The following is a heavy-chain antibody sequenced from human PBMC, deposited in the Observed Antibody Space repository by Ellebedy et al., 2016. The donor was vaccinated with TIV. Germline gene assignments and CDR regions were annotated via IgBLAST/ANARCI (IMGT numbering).Heavy chain of an antibody. CDR1: GYSFTNYW. J-gene: IGHJ4*02. CDR3: ARRPTYGPLEFFDY. Sequence: GESLKISCKGSGYSFTNYWIGWVRQMPGKGLEWMAIIYPGDSNTLYSPSFQGQVTISADKSIGTAYLQWSSLEASDSAMYYCARRPTYGPLEFFDYWGQGTLVTVSS. D-gene: IGHD1-1*01. CDR2: IYPGDSNT. V-gene: IGHV5-51*01.